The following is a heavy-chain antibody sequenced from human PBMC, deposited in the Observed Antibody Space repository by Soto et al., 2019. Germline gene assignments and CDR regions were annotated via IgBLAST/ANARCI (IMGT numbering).Heavy chain of an antibody. CDR3: AREDYDSSGYYGHWYFDL. V-gene: IGHV1-69*12. CDR2: IIPIFGTA. CDR1: GGTFSSYA. J-gene: IGHJ2*01. D-gene: IGHD3-22*01. Sequence: QVQLVQPGAEVKKPGSSVKVSCKASGGTFSSYAISWVRQAPGQGLEWMGGIIPIFGTANYAQKFQGRVTITADESTSTAYMELSSLRSEDTAVYYCAREDYDSSGYYGHWYFDLWGRGTLVTVSS.